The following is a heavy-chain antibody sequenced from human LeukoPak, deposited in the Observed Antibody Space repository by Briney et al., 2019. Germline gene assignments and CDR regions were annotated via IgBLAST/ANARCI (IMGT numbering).Heavy chain of an antibody. V-gene: IGHV4-31*03. J-gene: IGHJ5*02. CDR1: GASISSGGYY. Sequence: PSETLSLTCTVSGASISSGGYYWSWIRQYPGKGLEWIGYIYYSGSTYYNPSLQSRVTISVDTSKNQFSLKLSSVTAADTAVYYCARGPTMVRGINNWFDPWGQGTLATASA. CDR3: ARGPTMVRGINNWFDP. D-gene: IGHD3-10*01. CDR2: IYYSGST.